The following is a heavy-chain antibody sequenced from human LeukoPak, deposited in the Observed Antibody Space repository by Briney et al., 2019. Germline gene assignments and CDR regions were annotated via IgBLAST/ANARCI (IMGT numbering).Heavy chain of an antibody. V-gene: IGHV3-7*03. Sequence: GGSLRLSCVASGFTFSTFWMAWVRQAPGKGPEWVANINQNGGEQKYVDSVKGRFIISRDNAKNTLYLQMNSLRVEDMAVYYCARGDVLRLDWGQGTLVTVSS. CDR1: GFTFSTFW. J-gene: IGHJ4*02. CDR2: INQNGGEQ. D-gene: IGHD3-3*01. CDR3: ARGDVLRLD.